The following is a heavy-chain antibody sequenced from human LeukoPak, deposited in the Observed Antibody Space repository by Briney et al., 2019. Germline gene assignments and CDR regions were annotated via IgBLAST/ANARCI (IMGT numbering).Heavy chain of an antibody. CDR1: GGSFSGYY. D-gene: IGHD2-15*01. CDR2: INHSGST. Sequence: SETLFLTCAVYGGSFSGYYWSWIRQPPGKGLEWIGEINHSGSTNYNPSLKSRVTISVDTSKNQFSLKLSSVTAADTAVYYCAVGGGWPTFDYWGQGTLVTVSS. J-gene: IGHJ4*02. CDR3: AVGGGWPTFDY. V-gene: IGHV4-34*01.